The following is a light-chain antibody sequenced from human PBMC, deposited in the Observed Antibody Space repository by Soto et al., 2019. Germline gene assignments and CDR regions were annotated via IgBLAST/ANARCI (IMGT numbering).Light chain of an antibody. CDR3: QQYDERPPTLS. J-gene: IGKJ4*01. V-gene: IGKV3-15*01. CDR1: QSVSTN. CDR2: AAS. Sequence: EIVMTQSPATLSVSPGERATLSCRASQSVSTNLAWYQQQPGQAPRLLIYAASVRATGIPARFSGSGSGTEFALTISSLQSEDFAVYYCQQYDERPPTLSFGGGTKVEIK.